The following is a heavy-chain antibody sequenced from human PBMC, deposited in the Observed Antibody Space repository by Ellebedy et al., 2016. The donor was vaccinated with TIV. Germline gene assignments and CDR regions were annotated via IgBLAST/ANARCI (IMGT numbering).Heavy chain of an antibody. Sequence: SETLSLXCTVSGGSISSYYWSWIRQPPGKGLEWIGYIYYSGSTNYNPSLKSRVTISVDTSKNQFSLKLSSVTAADTAVYYCAREIGDDFWSGAIDYWGQGTLVTVSS. V-gene: IGHV4-59*13. D-gene: IGHD3-3*01. J-gene: IGHJ4*02. CDR2: IYYSGST. CDR3: AREIGDDFWSGAIDY. CDR1: GGSISSYY.